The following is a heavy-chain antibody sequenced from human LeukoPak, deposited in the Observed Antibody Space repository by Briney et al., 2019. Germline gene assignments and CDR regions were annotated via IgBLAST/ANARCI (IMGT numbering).Heavy chain of an antibody. CDR3: AKSGSSSWPNYFDY. V-gene: IGHV3-23*01. CDR1: GISFSTYA. Sequence: PGGSLRLSCAASGISFSTYAMSWVRQAPGKGLEWVSTISGTGERTCYADSVKGRFTISRDNSKNTLYLQMNSLRAEDTAIYYCAKSGSSSWPNYFDYWGQGTLVTVSS. J-gene: IGHJ4*02. CDR2: ISGTGERT. D-gene: IGHD6-13*01.